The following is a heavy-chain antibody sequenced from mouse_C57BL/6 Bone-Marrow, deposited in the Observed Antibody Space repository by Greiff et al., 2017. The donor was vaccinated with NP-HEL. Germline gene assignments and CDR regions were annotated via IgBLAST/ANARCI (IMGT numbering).Heavy chain of an antibody. CDR3: ARSKTILWYFDV. CDR1: GYTFTSYW. V-gene: IGHV1-64*01. J-gene: IGHJ1*03. CDR2: IHPNSGST. Sequence: QVQLKQPGAELVKPGASVKLSCKASGYTFTSYWMHWVKQRPGQGLEWIGMIHPNSGSTNYNEKFKSKATLTVDKSSSTAYMQLSSLTSEDSAVYYGARSKTILWYFDVWGTGTTVTVSS.